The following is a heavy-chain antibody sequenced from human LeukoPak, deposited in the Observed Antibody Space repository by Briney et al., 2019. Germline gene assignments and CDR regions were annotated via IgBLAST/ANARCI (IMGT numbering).Heavy chain of an antibody. CDR1: GFTFSDYY. V-gene: IGHV3-11*01. Sequence: GGSLRLSCAASGFTFSDYYMSWIRQAPGKGPEWVSYISSSGSTIYYADSVKGRFTISRDNAKNSLYLQMNSLRAEDTAVYYCARDFPYSSSWAPTMDVWGKGTTVTVSS. J-gene: IGHJ6*03. D-gene: IGHD6-13*01. CDR3: ARDFPYSSSWAPTMDV. CDR2: ISSSGSTI.